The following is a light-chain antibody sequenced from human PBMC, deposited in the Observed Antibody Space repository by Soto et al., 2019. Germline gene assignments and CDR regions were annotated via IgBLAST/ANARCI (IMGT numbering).Light chain of an antibody. J-gene: IGKJ1*01. CDR2: GTS. CDR1: QGXRSD. CDR3: LQDYDYPRT. Sequence: GXXVTXXXRASQGXRSDLGWYQERPGEAPKLLIYGTSSLQSGVPSXFSXXXXXXXXXXTISSLQPEDFATYYCLQDYDYPRTFGQGTKVEX. V-gene: IGKV1-6*01.